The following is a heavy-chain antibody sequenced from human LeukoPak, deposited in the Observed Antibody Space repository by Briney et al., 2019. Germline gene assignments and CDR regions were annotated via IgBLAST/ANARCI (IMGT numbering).Heavy chain of an antibody. V-gene: IGHV4-59*08. CDR2: VYHSGSA. J-gene: IGHJ3*01. Sequence: SETLSLTCTVSGGSLNSYYWGWIRQPPGKGLEWIGNVYHSGSAIYNPSLESRVTISVDRSKNQFSLNLSSVAAADTAVYYCAIRCYYGSGAYDTWGQGTMFIVSS. CDR1: GGSLNSYY. D-gene: IGHD3-10*01. CDR3: AIRCYYGSGAYDT.